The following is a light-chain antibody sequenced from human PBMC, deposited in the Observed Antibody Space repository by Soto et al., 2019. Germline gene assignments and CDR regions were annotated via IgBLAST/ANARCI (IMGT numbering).Light chain of an antibody. V-gene: IGKV3-11*01. CDR1: QSISSY. CDR2: DAS. Sequence: EIVLTQSTATLSLSPGERATLSCRASQSISSYLAWYQQKPGQAPRLLIHDASNRATGIPARFSGSGSGTDFTLTISSLEPEDFALYYCQQRSNWPLTFGGGTMVEIK. CDR3: QQRSNWPLT. J-gene: IGKJ4*01.